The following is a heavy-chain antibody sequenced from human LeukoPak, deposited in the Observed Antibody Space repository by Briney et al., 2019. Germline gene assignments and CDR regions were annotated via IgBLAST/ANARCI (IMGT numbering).Heavy chain of an antibody. D-gene: IGHD3-22*01. CDR2: RYYRCKWYN. V-gene: IGHV6-1*01. CDR1: GDSVSSNSAA. CDR3: AREWGAHYYDSSGTFDY. Sequence: SQTLSLTCAISGDSVSSNSAAWNWIRQSPSRGLEWLGRRYYRCKWYNDYAVSVKSRITINPDTSKNQFSLQLNSVTPEDTAVYYCAREWGAHYYDSSGTFDYWGQGTLVTVSS. J-gene: IGHJ4*02.